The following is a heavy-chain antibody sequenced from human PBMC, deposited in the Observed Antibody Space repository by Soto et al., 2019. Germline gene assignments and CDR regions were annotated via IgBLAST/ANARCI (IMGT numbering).Heavy chain of an antibody. V-gene: IGHV4-31*03. CDR2: IYYSGST. J-gene: IGHJ6*02. CDR3: ARDRPGIAAAGTGYYYGMDV. Sequence: QVQLQESGPGLVKPSQTLSLTCTVSGGSISSGGYYWSWIRQHPGKGLEWIGYIYYSGSTYYNPSLKSRVTISVDTSKNQCSLKLSSVTAADTAVYYCARDRPGIAAAGTGYYYGMDVWGQGTTVTVSS. CDR1: GGSISSGGYY. D-gene: IGHD6-13*01.